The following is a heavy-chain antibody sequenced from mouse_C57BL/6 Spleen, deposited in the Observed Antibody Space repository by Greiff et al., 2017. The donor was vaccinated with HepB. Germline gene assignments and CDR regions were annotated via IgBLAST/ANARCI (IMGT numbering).Heavy chain of an antibody. D-gene: IGHD1-1*01. CDR3: AIPLYYYGSSYGFAY. CDR2: IHPSDSDT. J-gene: IGHJ3*01. CDR1: GYTFTSYW. Sequence: QVQLQQPGAELVKPGASVKVSCKASGYTFTSYWMHWVKQRPGQGLEWIGRIHPSDSDTNYNQKFKGKATLTVDKSSSTAYMQLSSLTSEDSAVYYCAIPLYYYGSSYGFAYWGQGTLVTVSA. V-gene: IGHV1-74*01.